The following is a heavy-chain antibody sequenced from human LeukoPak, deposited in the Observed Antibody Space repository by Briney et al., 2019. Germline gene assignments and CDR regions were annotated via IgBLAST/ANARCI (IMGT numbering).Heavy chain of an antibody. V-gene: IGHV3-53*01. J-gene: IGHJ4*02. Sequence: PGGPLRLSCTASGFTVSNNYMNWVRQAPGKGLEWVSALSSSGGDTFYADSAKGRLTISRDTSKNTLYLQMYSLRAEYTAVYYCAKAGTGTNMIFDYWGQGTLVTVSS. CDR2: LSSSGGDT. CDR1: GFTVSNNY. CDR3: AKAGTGTNMIFDY. D-gene: IGHD1-1*01.